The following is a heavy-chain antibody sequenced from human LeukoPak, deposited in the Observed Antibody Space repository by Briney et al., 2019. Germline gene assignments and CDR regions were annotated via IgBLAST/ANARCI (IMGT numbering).Heavy chain of an antibody. D-gene: IGHD1-1*01. CDR3: ARDWRDQLLQPYYFDY. V-gene: IGHV3-21*06. CDR1: GFTFSNFG. J-gene: IGHJ4*02. Sequence: GGSLRLSCAASGFTFSNFGMNWVRQAPGKGLEWVSFISSISPNIYYADSVKGRFTISGDDAKNSLYLQMNSLRAEDSAVYYCARDWRDQLLQPYYFDYWGQGALVTVSS. CDR2: ISSISPNI.